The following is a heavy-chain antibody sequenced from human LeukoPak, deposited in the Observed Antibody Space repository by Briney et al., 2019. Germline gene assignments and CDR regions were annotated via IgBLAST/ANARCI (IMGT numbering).Heavy chain of an antibody. CDR2: INSDGSST. Sequence: GGSLRLSCAASGFTFSSYWMHWVRQAPGKGLVWVSRINSDGSSTSYADSVKGRFTISRDNSKNTLYLQMNSLRAEDTAVYYCAKNPRSGYYWDYWGQGTLVTVSS. CDR3: AKNPRSGYYWDY. D-gene: IGHD3-22*01. V-gene: IGHV3-74*01. J-gene: IGHJ4*02. CDR1: GFTFSSYW.